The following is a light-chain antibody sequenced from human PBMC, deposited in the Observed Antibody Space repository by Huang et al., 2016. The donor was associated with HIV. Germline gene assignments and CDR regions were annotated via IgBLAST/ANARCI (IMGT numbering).Light chain of an antibody. CDR2: KGS. V-gene: IGKV1-5*03. CDR3: QQYISYPWT. Sequence: DIQMTQSPSTLSASVGDRATITCRASQSISSLLAWYQQKPGKAPKLLIYKGSKLETGVSSRFSGSGSGTEFTLTINSLQPDDFASYYCQQYISYPWTFGQGTKVEIK. J-gene: IGKJ1*01. CDR1: QSISSL.